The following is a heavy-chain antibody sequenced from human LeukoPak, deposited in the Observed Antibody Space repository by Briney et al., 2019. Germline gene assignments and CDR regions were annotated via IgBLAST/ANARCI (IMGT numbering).Heavy chain of an antibody. V-gene: IGHV4-4*02. D-gene: IGHD5-12*01. CDR1: GGSISSSKW. Sequence: SETLSLTCAVSGGSISSSKWWSWVRQPPGKGLEWIGEIYHSGSTNYNPSLKSRVTISVDKSKNQFSLKLSSVTAADTAVYYCARSFRYSGYDYYFDPWGQGTLVTVSS. J-gene: IGHJ5*02. CDR3: ARSFRYSGYDYYFDP. CDR2: IYHSGST.